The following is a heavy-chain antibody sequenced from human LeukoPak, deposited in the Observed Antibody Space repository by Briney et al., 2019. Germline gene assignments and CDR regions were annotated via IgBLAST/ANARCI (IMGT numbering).Heavy chain of an antibody. Sequence: GGSLRLSCAASGFTFSSYAMSWVRQAPGKGLEWVSAISGSGGSTYYADSVKGRFTISRDNSKNTLYLQMNSLRAEDTAVYYCAKDPTHSSGYYYAGDAFDIWGQGTMVTVSS. D-gene: IGHD3-22*01. CDR1: GFTFSSYA. CDR2: ISGSGGST. J-gene: IGHJ3*02. V-gene: IGHV3-23*01. CDR3: AKDPTHSSGYYYAGDAFDI.